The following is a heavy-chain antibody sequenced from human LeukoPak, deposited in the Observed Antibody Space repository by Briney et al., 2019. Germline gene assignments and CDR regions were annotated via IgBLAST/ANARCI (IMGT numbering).Heavy chain of an antibody. CDR2: IYENGGTT. D-gene: IGHD2-21*01. CDR3: ATDFRIGYSAHFDY. Sequence: GGSLRLSCVGSGFTFRSHAMSWVRQAPEKGLEFVSGIYENGGTTYYADSVKGRFSISRDNSKNTLYLQMDSLRGEDTAVYYCATDFRIGYSAHFDYWGQGALVTVSS. V-gene: IGHV3-23*01. J-gene: IGHJ4*02. CDR1: GFTFRSHA.